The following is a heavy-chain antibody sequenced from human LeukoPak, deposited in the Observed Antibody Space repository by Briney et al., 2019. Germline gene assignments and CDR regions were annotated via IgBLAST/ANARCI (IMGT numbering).Heavy chain of an antibody. V-gene: IGHV3-7*01. CDR2: IKQDGSEK. Sequence: GGSLRLSCAASGFTFSSYWMSWVRQAPGKGLEWVANIKQDGSEKTYADSVRGRFTIFRGNAKDSVYLQMNSLRAEDSAIYYCAREGFYFFDFWGQGTLVTVSS. CDR3: AREGFYFFDF. J-gene: IGHJ4*01. CDR1: GFTFSSYW.